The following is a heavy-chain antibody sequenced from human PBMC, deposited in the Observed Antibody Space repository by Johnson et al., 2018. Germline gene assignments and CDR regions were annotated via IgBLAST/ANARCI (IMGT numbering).Heavy chain of an antibody. V-gene: IGHV3-73*01. J-gene: IGHJ3*02. CDR2: IRNKANSYAT. CDR3: TRPLEISSCWLDAFDI. D-gene: IGHD6-19*01. Sequence: VQLVQSGGGLVQPGGSLKLSCAASGFTFSGSAMHWVRQASGKGLEWVGRIRNKANSYATTYAASVKGRFTISRDDSKNTAYLQMDSLKTEDTAGYYCTRPLEISSCWLDAFDIWGQGTMVTVSA. CDR1: GFTFSGSA.